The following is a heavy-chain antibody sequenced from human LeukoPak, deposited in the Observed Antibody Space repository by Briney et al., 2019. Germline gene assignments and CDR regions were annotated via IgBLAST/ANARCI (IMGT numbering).Heavy chain of an antibody. V-gene: IGHV1-18*01. CDR2: ISAYNGNT. J-gene: IGHJ4*02. CDR1: GYTFTSYG. D-gene: IGHD3-22*01. CDR3: ARVRNYYDSSGYEYASLDY. Sequence: GASVKVSCKASGYTFTSYGISWVRQAPGQGLEWMGWISAYNGNTNYAQKLQGRVTMTTDTSTSTACMELRSLRSDDTAVYYCARVRNYYDSSGYEYASLDYWGQGTLVTVSS.